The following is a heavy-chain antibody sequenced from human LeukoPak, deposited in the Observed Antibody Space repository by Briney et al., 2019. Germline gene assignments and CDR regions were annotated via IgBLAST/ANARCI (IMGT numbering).Heavy chain of an antibody. V-gene: IGHV4-39*01. Sequence: PSQTLSLTCTVSGGSISSSSYYWGWIRQPPGKGLEWIGNIYYSGSNYYNPSLKSRVTISVDTSKNQFSLKLSSVTAADTAAYYCARLVGNNYGPVDYWGQGTLVTVSS. D-gene: IGHD1/OR15-1a*01. CDR1: GGSISSSSYY. J-gene: IGHJ4*02. CDR2: IYYSGSN. CDR3: ARLVGNNYGPVDY.